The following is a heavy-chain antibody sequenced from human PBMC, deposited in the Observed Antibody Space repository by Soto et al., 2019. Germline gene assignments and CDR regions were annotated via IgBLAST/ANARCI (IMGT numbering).Heavy chain of an antibody. Sequence: GGSLRLSCAASGFTFSSYAMHWVRQAPGKGLEWVAVISYDGSNKYYADSVKGRFTISRDNSKNTLYLQMNSLRAEDTAVYYCARDSTDYYDSSGYYGYFQHGGQGTLVTVSS. CDR3: ARDSTDYYDSSGYYGYFQH. J-gene: IGHJ1*01. CDR1: GFTFSSYA. D-gene: IGHD3-22*01. CDR2: ISYDGSNK. V-gene: IGHV3-30-3*01.